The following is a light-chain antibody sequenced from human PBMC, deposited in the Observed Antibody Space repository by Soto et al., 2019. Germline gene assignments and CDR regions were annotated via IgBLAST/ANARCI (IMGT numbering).Light chain of an antibody. CDR2: GAS. V-gene: IGKV3-15*01. Sequence: EIVMTQSPATLSVSPGERATLSCMASQSVSGNLAWYQQKPGQAPRLLIYGASTRATGIPARFSGSGSGTEFTLTISSLQSEDFAVYYCQQYNNWPRTFGQGTKLEIK. CDR1: QSVSGN. J-gene: IGKJ2*02. CDR3: QQYNNWPRT.